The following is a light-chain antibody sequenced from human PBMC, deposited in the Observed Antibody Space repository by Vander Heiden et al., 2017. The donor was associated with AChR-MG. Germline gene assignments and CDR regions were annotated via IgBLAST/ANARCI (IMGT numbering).Light chain of an antibody. CDR1: QSITRNY. V-gene: IGKV3-20*01. CDR3: QQEGGSPST. Sequence: EIVLTQSPGTLSLSPGERATFSCRASQSITRNYLAWYQVKPGQAPRLLIYGASNRATGIPDRFSGSGSGTDFILSISRREPEDFAVYYCQQEGGSPSTFGQGTKVEVK. J-gene: IGKJ1*01. CDR2: GAS.